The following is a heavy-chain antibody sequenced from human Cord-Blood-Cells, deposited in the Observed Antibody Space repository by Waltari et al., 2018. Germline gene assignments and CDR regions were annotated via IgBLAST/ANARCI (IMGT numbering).Heavy chain of an antibody. CDR1: GYTFTSYY. V-gene: IGHV1-46*01. D-gene: IGHD6-6*01. CDR2: INPGGGST. CDR3: AREYSSSSGYYGMDV. Sequence: QVQLVQSGAEVKKPGASVKVSCKASGYTFTSYYMHWVRQAPGQGLEWMGIINPGGGSTSYAQKFQGRVTMTRDTSTSTVYMELSSLRSEDTAVYYCAREYSSSSGYYGMDVWGQGTTVTVSS. J-gene: IGHJ6*02.